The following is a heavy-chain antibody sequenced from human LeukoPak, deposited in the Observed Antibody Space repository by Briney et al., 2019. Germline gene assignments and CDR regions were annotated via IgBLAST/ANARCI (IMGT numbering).Heavy chain of an antibody. Sequence: GGSLRLSCAASGFTFSSYSMNWVRQAPGKGLEWVSYISSSSTIYYADSVKGRFTISRDNAKNSLYLQMNSLRAEDTAVYYCAREPVGAPLNWGQGTLVTVSS. V-gene: IGHV3-48*04. J-gene: IGHJ4*02. D-gene: IGHD1-26*01. CDR2: ISSSSTI. CDR1: GFTFSSYS. CDR3: AREPVGAPLN.